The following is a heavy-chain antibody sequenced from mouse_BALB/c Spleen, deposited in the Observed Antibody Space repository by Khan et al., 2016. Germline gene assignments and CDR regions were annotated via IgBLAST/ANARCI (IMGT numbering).Heavy chain of an antibody. CDR2: IFPGSGSP. J-gene: IGHJ2*01. Sequence: QVQLQQSGSELMKPGASVKISCKATGYTFSNYWIEWIIQRPGHGLEWIGEIFPGSGSPNYYEKFKGKTTITADTSSNTAYMHLSSLTSEDSAVYYCARNCRYDNKYYFDYWGQGTTLTVSS. D-gene: IGHD2-14*01. CDR1: GYTFSNYW. V-gene: IGHV1-9*01. CDR3: ARNCRYDNKYYFDY.